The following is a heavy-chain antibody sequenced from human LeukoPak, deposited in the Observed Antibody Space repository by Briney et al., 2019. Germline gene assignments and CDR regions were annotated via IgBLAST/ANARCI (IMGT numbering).Heavy chain of an antibody. CDR3: ARHPTVALMFDY. V-gene: IGHV4-59*08. CDR2: IYNSGNT. CDR1: GGSISNYY. J-gene: IGHJ4*02. D-gene: IGHD4-11*01. Sequence: SETLSLTCTVSGGSISNYYWTWIRQPPGKGLEWIGYIYNSGNTNYNPSLKSRVTLSLDTSRNQFSLKLISVTAADTAVYYCARHPTVALMFDYWGQGTLVTVSS.